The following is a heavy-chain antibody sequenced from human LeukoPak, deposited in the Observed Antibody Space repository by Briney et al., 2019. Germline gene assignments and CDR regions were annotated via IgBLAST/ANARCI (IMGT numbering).Heavy chain of an antibody. D-gene: IGHD3-9*01. CDR1: GFTFSNYW. Sequence: TGGSLRLSCAGSGFTFSNYWMHWVRQAPGKGLEWVAVISYDGSNKYYADSVKGRFTISRDNSKNTLYLQMNSLRAEDTAVYYCARDMGRWVRYFDWLLSEPWGQGTLVTVSS. CDR2: ISYDGSNK. J-gene: IGHJ5*02. V-gene: IGHV3-30-3*01. CDR3: ARDMGRWVRYFDWLLSEP.